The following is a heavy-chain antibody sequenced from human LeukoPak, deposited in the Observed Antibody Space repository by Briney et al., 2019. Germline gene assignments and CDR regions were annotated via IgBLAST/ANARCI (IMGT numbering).Heavy chain of an antibody. CDR2: ISYDGSNK. CDR1: GFTFSSYA. CDR3: ARDPYSGSYSDAFDI. V-gene: IGHV3-30-3*01. D-gene: IGHD1-26*01. J-gene: IGHJ3*02. Sequence: GGSLGLSCAASGFTFSSYAMHWVRQAPGKGLEWVAVISYDGSNKYYADSVKGRFTISRDNSKNTLYLQMNSLRAEDTAVYYCARDPYSGSYSDAFDIWGQGTMVTVSS.